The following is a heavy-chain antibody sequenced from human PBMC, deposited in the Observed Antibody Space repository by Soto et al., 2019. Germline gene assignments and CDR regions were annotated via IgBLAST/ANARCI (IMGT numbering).Heavy chain of an antibody. V-gene: IGHV4-39*01. CDR1: GVAISSTSYN. J-gene: IGHJ4*02. CDR2: LDYSGTA. CDR3: ARQGAY. D-gene: IGHD3-16*01. Sequence: SETLSLPCNVSGVAISSTSYNWGWIRHPAGKELEWIETLDYSGTAHYNPSLRIRINFSAGRSKNQFSLTMTCVAAADTAVYYCARQGAYWGQGXLVTVSS.